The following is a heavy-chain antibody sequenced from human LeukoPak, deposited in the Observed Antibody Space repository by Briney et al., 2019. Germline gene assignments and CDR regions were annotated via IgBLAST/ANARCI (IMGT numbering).Heavy chain of an antibody. CDR3: AKFNRQYCSSTSCYGGFAY. D-gene: IGHD2-2*01. Sequence: GGSLRLSCAASGFTFSSYSMNWVRQAPGKGLEWVSSISSVSSYIYYADSVKGRFTFSRDNAKNSLYLQINSLRAEDTAVYYCAKFNRQYCSSTSCYGGFAYWGQGTLVTVSS. CDR1: GFTFSSYS. V-gene: IGHV3-21*01. J-gene: IGHJ4*02. CDR2: ISSVSSYI.